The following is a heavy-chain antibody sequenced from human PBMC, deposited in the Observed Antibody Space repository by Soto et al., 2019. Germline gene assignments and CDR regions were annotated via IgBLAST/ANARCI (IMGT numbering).Heavy chain of an antibody. J-gene: IGHJ6*02. CDR3: ARHGEGYCSGGSCYYSGMDV. D-gene: IGHD2-15*01. CDR1: GFTFSSYS. V-gene: IGHV5-51*01. Sequence: EVQLVESGGGLVKPGGSLRLSCAASGFTFSSYSMNWVRQAPGKGLEWMGIIYPGDSETRYSPSFRGQVTISADNSIDTAYLQWSSLKASDTAMYYCARHGEGYCSGGSCYYSGMDVWGQGTTVTVSS. CDR2: IYPGDSET.